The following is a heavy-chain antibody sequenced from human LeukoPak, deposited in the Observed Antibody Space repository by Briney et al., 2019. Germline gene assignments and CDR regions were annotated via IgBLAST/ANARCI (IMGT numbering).Heavy chain of an antibody. CDR1: GGTFSSYA. V-gene: IGHV1-69*13. D-gene: IGHD4-11*01. CDR3: ARVRDYTNYAGDYYYYGMDV. Sequence: SVKVSCKASGGTFSSYAISWVRQAPGQGLEWMGGIIPIFGTANYAQKFQGRVTITADESTSTAYMELSSLRSEDTAVYYCARVRDYTNYAGDYYYYGMDVWGQGTTVTASS. J-gene: IGHJ6*02. CDR2: IIPIFGTA.